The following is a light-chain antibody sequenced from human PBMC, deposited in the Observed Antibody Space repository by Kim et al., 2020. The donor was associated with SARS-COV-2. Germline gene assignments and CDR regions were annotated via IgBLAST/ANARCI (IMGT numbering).Light chain of an antibody. CDR1: QSISNY. V-gene: IGKV1-39*01. CDR3: QQSNSTTWT. Sequence: DIQMTQSPSSLSASVGDRVTIPCRASQSISNYLNWYQQKPGKVPKLLIYYASTLQSGVPSRFSGSGSGTDFTLTISSLQTEDFATYYCQQSNSTTWTFGQRTKVDIK. CDR2: YAS. J-gene: IGKJ1*01.